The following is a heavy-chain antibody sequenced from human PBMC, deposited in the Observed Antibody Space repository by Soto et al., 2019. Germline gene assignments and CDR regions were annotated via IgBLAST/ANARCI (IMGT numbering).Heavy chain of an antibody. D-gene: IGHD6-19*01. CDR2: TDYSGNT. Sequence: QVPLQESGPGLVRPSETLSLTCTVSSDSISSYYWIWLRQSPGKGLEWIGYTDYSGNTNYNPSLKSRVTISGDTSKNQFSLRLSSVTAADTAVYYCARAVGDPLYYLDYWGKGTLVTVSS. J-gene: IGHJ4*02. CDR1: SDSISSYY. CDR3: ARAVGDPLYYLDY. V-gene: IGHV4-59*08.